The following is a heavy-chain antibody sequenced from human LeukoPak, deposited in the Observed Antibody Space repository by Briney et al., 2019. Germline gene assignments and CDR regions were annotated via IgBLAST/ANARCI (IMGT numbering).Heavy chain of an antibody. V-gene: IGHV3-74*01. D-gene: IGHD1-26*01. CDR2: IYTDGSRT. Sequence: GGSLRLSCAASGFTLSGYWMHWVRQAPGKGLVWVSRIYTDGSRTNYADSVWGRFTISRDNAKNTLYLQLDSLRAEDTAVYYCARGDHVGYFLDYWGQGTLVTVYS. CDR3: ARGDHVGYFLDY. J-gene: IGHJ4*02. CDR1: GFTLSGYW.